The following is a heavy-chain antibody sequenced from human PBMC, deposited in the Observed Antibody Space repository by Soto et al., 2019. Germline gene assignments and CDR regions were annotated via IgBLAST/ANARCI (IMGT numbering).Heavy chain of an antibody. D-gene: IGHD5-12*01. V-gene: IGHV3-72*01. CDR3: ARGVVSTGYFYY. CDR1: GFTFSDHY. CDR2: SRDKVDSHTT. Sequence: EVQLAESGGGLVQPGGSLRLSCAASGFTFSDHYMDWVRQAPGKGLEWVGRSRDKVDSHTTEYAASVKGRFTISRGNSENSLYLQMNSLKAADTAVYSCARGVVSTGYFYYWGQGTLVTVSS. J-gene: IGHJ4*02.